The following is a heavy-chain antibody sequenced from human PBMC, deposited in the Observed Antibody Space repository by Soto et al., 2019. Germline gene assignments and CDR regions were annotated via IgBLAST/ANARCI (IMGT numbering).Heavy chain of an antibody. CDR1: GYTFTSYC. Sequence: GASVTVSCKTSGYTFTSYCISWVPQAPGQGLELMGWISAYNGNTNYAQKLQGRVTMTTDTSTSTAYMELRSLRSDDTAVYYCAREKALAGKDYWGQGTLVTVSS. V-gene: IGHV1-18*01. D-gene: IGHD6-19*01. CDR2: ISAYNGNT. J-gene: IGHJ4*02. CDR3: AREKALAGKDY.